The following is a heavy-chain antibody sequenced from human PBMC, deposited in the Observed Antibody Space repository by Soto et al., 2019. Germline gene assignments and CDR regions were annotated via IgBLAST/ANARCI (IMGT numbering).Heavy chain of an antibody. V-gene: IGHV1-46*01. CDR2: INPSGGST. Sequence: ASVKVSCQASGYTFTSYYMHWVRQAPGQGLEWMGIINPSGGSTSYAQKFQGRVTMTRDTSTSTVYMELSSLRSEDTAVYYCARESIIVVVPAALYYYYGMDVWGQGTTVTVSS. CDR3: ARESIIVVVPAALYYYYGMDV. CDR1: GYTFTSYY. J-gene: IGHJ6*02. D-gene: IGHD2-2*01.